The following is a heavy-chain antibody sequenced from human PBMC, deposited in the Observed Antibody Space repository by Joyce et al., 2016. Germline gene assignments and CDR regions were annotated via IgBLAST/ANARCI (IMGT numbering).Heavy chain of an antibody. CDR3: ARTDSGSYSD. CDR2: IDPNDGST. J-gene: IGHJ4*02. CDR1: GYTFSNYY. Sequence: QVQLVQSGAEVKKPGASVKLSCKASGYTFSNYYMHWVRQAPGQGLEWMGIIDPNDGSTTDAQKFQGRVTVTRDTSTSTVYMDLSSLRSEDTAVYYCARTDSGSYSDWSLGTLVTVSS. D-gene: IGHD1-26*01. V-gene: IGHV1-46*03.